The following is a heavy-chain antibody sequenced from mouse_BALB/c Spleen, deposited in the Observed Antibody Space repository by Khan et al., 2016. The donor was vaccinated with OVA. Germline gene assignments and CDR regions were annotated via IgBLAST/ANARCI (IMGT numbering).Heavy chain of an antibody. CDR1: GFSLTGYG. D-gene: IGHD2-10*01. J-gene: IGHJ4*01. Sequence: VQLQESGPGLVAPSQSLSITCTVSGFSLTGYGVNWVRQPPGKGLEWLGMIWGDGNTDYNSALKSRLSISKDNSKSKVFLKMNSLQTDDTAMYYCARAYYGNYREAMDYWGQGTTVTVSS. V-gene: IGHV2-6-7*01. CDR3: ARAYYGNYREAMDY. CDR2: IWGDGNT.